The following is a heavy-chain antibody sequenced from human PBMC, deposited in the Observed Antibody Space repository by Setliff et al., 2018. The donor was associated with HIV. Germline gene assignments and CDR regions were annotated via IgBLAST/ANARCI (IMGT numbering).Heavy chain of an antibody. CDR2: INHSGST. D-gene: IGHD6-13*01. CDR3: AREGGTGRSSWYGAYWYDP. CDR1: GGSFSGYY. Sequence: SETLSLTCAIYGGSFSGYYWSWIRQPPGKGLEWLGEINHSGSTNYNPSLKSRVTISVDTSKNQFSLKLSSVTAADTAVYYCAREGGTGRSSWYGAYWYDPWGQGTLVTVSS. J-gene: IGHJ5*02. V-gene: IGHV4-34*01.